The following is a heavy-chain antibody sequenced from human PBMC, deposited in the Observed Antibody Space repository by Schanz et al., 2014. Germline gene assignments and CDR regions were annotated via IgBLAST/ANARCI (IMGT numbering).Heavy chain of an antibody. V-gene: IGHV3-30*04. CDR3: ARDRSNNFDY. D-gene: IGHD2-2*01. Sequence: QVQLVESGGGVVQPGGSLRLSCAASGFTFSNYIMHWVPQSPGKGLDWVATISYDGSNKYYGDSVKGRFTISRDNSKNTLYLQMNSLRVEDTALYYCARDRSNNFDYWGQGTLVTVSS. J-gene: IGHJ4*02. CDR1: GFTFSNYI. CDR2: ISYDGSNK.